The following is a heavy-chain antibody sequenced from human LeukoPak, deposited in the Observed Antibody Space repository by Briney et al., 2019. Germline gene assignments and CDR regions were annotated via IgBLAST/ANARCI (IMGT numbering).Heavy chain of an antibody. V-gene: IGHV5-51*01. CDR2: IYPGDSDT. Sequence: GESLKISCKGSGYSFTSYWIGWVRQMPGKGLEWMGIIYPGDSDTRHSPSFQGQVTISADKSISTAYLQWSSLKASDTAMYYCARRYYDYVWGSFSFDYWGQGTLVTVSS. D-gene: IGHD3-16*01. CDR1: GYSFTSYW. J-gene: IGHJ4*02. CDR3: ARRYYDYVWGSFSFDY.